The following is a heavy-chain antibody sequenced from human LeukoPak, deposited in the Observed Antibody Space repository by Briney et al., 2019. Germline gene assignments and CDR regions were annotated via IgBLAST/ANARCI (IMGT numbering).Heavy chain of an antibody. V-gene: IGHV1-69*13. J-gene: IGHJ5*02. D-gene: IGHD3-22*01. CDR3: ARARSPSSGYLLRDHNWFDP. CDR2: IIPILGTA. CDR1: GGTFSSCA. Sequence: GASVKVSCKASGGTFSSCAISWVRQAPGQGLEWMGGIIPILGTANYAQKFQGRVTITADESTSTAYMELSSLRSEDTAVYYCARARSPSSGYLLRDHNWFDPWGQGTLVTVSS.